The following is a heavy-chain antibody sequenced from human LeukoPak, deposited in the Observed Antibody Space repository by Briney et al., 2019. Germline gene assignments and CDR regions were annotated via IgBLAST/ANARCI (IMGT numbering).Heavy chain of an antibody. CDR2: IRSRAYRGTT. CDR1: GFTFGDHA. Sequence: GSLRLSCTTSGFTFGDHAMSWVRQAPGKVLEWVGFIRSRAYRGTTEYAASVKDRFIISREDSRNIAYLQMNSLRIEDTAVYYCTRGPIQLWIHNAMDVWGQGTTVIVSS. V-gene: IGHV3-49*04. CDR3: TRGPIQLWIHNAMDV. D-gene: IGHD5-18*01. J-gene: IGHJ6*02.